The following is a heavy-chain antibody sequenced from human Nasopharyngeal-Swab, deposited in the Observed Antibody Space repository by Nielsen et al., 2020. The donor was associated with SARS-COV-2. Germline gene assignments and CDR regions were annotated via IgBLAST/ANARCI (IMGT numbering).Heavy chain of an antibody. CDR2: VSGRGDST. CDR1: GFTFSCCA. J-gene: IGHJ4*02. Sequence: GESLKISCAASGFTFSCCAMTWVRQAPGKGLEWVSAVSGRGDSTYYADSVKGRFTISRDNSKNTLYLQMNSLRAEDTAVYYCAKDQEPVIVPAAMSPFDYWGQGTLVTVSS. V-gene: IGHV3-23*01. D-gene: IGHD2-2*01. CDR3: AKDQEPVIVPAAMSPFDY.